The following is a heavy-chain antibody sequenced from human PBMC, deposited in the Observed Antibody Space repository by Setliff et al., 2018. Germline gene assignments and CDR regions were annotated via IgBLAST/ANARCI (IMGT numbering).Heavy chain of an antibody. D-gene: IGHD3-10*01. CDR1: GGSISSGSYY. Sequence: SETLSLTCTVSGGSISSGSYYWSWIRQPAGKGLEWIGRIYTSGSTNYNPSLKSRVTISVDTSKKQFSLKLTSVTAADTAVYYCARVDFTMIQGVLGLWGQGTLVTVSS. CDR3: ARVDFTMIQGVLGL. V-gene: IGHV4-61*02. CDR2: IYTSGST. J-gene: IGHJ1*01.